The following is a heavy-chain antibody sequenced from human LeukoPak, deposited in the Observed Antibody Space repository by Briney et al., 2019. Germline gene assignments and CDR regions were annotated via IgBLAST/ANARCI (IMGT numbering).Heavy chain of an antibody. D-gene: IGHD5-18*01. Sequence: SETLSLTCTVSGRSISSYYWSCIRQPPGKGLEWIGYIPYSWSTKYNPSLKSRVTISVDTSKDQFSLSLSSVTAADTAVYYCARYSYGTRWFDPWGQGTLVTASS. CDR3: ARYSYGTRWFDP. CDR1: GRSISSYY. J-gene: IGHJ5*02. CDR2: IPYSWST. V-gene: IGHV4-59*08.